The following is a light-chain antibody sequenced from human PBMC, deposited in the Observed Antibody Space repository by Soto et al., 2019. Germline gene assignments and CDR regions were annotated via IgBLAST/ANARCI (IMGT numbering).Light chain of an antibody. Sequence: QSALTQPASVSGSPGQSITISCTGTSSDVVNDLLVSWYQQQPGKAPKLMIYEGTKRPAGVSDRFSGSKSGNTASLTISGLQAEDEADYYCQAWDSSSVIFGGGTKVTVL. CDR3: QAWDSSSVI. J-gene: IGLJ2*01. CDR1: SSDVVNDLL. CDR2: EGT. V-gene: IGLV2-23*01.